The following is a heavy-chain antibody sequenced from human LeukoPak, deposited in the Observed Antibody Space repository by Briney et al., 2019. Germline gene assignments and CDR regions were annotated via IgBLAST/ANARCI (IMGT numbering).Heavy chain of an antibody. CDR2: IYSGGST. V-gene: IGHV3-53*01. D-gene: IGHD3-22*01. Sequence: GGSLRLSCAASGFTISSNYMSWVRQAPGKGLEWVSVIYSGGSTYYADSVKGRFTISRDNSKNTVYLQMNSLRAEDTAVYYCARVRYYYDSSGYALDYWGRGTLVTVSS. CDR1: GFTISSNY. J-gene: IGHJ4*02. CDR3: ARVRYYYDSSGYALDY.